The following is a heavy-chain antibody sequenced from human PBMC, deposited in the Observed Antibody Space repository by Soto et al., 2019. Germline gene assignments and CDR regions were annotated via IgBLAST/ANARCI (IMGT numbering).Heavy chain of an antibody. CDR2: ISGSGGST. Sequence: EVQLLESGGGLVQPGGSLRLSCAASGFTFSSYAMSWVRQAPGKGLEWVSAISGSGGSTYYADSVKGRFTISRDNSKNTLYLQMNSLRAEDTAVYYCAKDLSVVVPAAIGFPNFYYYYYGMDVW. D-gene: IGHD2-2*01. V-gene: IGHV3-23*01. CDR1: GFTFSSYA. J-gene: IGHJ6*01. CDR3: AKDLSVVVPAAIGFPNFYYYYYGMDV.